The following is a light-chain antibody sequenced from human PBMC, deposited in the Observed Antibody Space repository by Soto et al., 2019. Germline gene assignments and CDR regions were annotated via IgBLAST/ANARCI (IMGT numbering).Light chain of an antibody. V-gene: IGKV3D-15*01. CDR1: QSISNN. CDR3: QQYHNWPPIT. J-gene: IGKJ5*01. Sequence: MTQSPANPSLSPRETATPSCRARQSISNNLAWYQQKLGQAPRLLIYGASTRATGIPARFSGSGSGTEFTLTISSLQSEDFAVYHCQQYHNWPPITFGQGTRLEIK. CDR2: GAS.